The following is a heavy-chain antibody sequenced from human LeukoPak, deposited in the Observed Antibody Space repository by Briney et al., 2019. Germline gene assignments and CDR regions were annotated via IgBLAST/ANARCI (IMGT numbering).Heavy chain of an antibody. D-gene: IGHD6-19*01. Sequence: SETLSLTCTVSGGSISSSSYYWGWIRQPPGKGLEWIGSIYYSGSIYYNPSLKSRVTISVDTSKNQFSLKLSSVTAADTAVYYCARLHLVSSGWHPMADSWGQGTLVTVSS. J-gene: IGHJ4*02. CDR1: GGSISSSSYY. CDR2: IYYSGSI. V-gene: IGHV4-39*07. CDR3: ARLHLVSSGWHPMADS.